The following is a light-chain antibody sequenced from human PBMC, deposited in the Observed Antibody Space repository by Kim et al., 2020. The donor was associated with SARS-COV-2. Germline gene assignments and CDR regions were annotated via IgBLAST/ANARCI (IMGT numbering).Light chain of an antibody. J-gene: IGKJ1*01. V-gene: IGKV3-20*01. CDR1: QSVSSSY. Sequence: EIVLTQSPGTLSLSPGERATLSCRASQSVSSSYLAWYQHKPGQAPRLVIYGASNRASGIPDRFSGSGSGTDFTLAIDRLEPEDFAVYYCQQYTSSSWTFGQGTKVDIK. CDR2: GAS. CDR3: QQYTSSSWT.